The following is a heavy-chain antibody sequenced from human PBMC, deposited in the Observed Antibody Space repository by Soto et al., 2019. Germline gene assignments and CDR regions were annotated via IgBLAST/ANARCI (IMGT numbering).Heavy chain of an antibody. D-gene: IGHD2-2*02. V-gene: IGHV3-43D*04. CDR2: ISWDGGRT. CDR3: AKDVCSGSTTICYTRLDF. CDR1: GFTFDDYA. J-gene: IGHJ4*02. Sequence: PGGSLRLSCAASGFTFDDYAMHWVRQAPGKGLEWVSLISWDGGRTYYADSVRGRFIVSRDSSKNSLYLQMSSLRVEDTALYYCAKDVCSGSTTICYTRLDFWGQGALVTVSS.